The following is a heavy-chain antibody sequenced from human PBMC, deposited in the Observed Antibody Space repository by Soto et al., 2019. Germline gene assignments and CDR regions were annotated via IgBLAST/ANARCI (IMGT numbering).Heavy chain of an antibody. V-gene: IGHV3-9*01. D-gene: IGHD6-19*01. CDR2: ITWNSDSI. J-gene: IGHJ4*02. Sequence: EVPLVESGGGVVQPGRSLRLSFAASGFSLDDYAMHWVRQVPGKGLEWVAGITWNSDSIAYADSVKGRFTISRDNAKNSLYLQMNNLRAEDTAFYYCAKDIRAVAATASDSWGPGTLVTVSS. CDR3: AKDIRAVAATASDS. CDR1: GFSLDDYA.